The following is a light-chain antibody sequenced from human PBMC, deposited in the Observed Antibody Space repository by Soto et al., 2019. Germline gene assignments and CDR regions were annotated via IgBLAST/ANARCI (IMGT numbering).Light chain of an antibody. CDR3: QQRSNWLPIT. CDR2: DAS. Sequence: EIVLTQSPATLSLSPGERATLSCRASQSVSSYLAWYQQKPGQAPRLLIYDASNRATGIPARFSGSASGTDFTPTINSRPPEDFRVYYCQQRSNWLPITFGQGTRLEIK. V-gene: IGKV3-11*01. CDR1: QSVSSY. J-gene: IGKJ5*01.